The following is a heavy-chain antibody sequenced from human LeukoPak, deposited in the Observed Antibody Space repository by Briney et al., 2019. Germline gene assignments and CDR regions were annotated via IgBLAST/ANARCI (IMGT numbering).Heavy chain of an antibody. CDR3: ARPYYDILTGYYTNFDP. D-gene: IGHD3-9*01. J-gene: IGHJ5*02. Sequence: GASVKVSCKASGYTFTGYYMHWVRQAPGQGLEWMGWINPNSGGTNYAQKFQGRVTMTRDTSISTAYMELSRLRSDDTAVYYCARPYYDILTGYYTNFDPWGQGTLVTVSS. CDR1: GYTFTGYY. V-gene: IGHV1-2*02. CDR2: INPNSGGT.